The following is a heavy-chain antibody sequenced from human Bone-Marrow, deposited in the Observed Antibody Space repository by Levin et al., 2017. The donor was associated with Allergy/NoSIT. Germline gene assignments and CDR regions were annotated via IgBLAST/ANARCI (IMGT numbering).Heavy chain of an antibody. CDR2: ISAYNGNT. Sequence: ASVKVSCKASGYRFNNYGITWVREAPGQGLEWMGWISAYNGNTNYAQNLQGRVTMTTDTSTTTAYMELRSLRSDDTAVYYCAREAGVELAYGMDVWGQGTTVTVSS. CDR1: GYRFNNYG. D-gene: IGHD1-7*01. V-gene: IGHV1-18*01. J-gene: IGHJ6*02. CDR3: AREAGVELAYGMDV.